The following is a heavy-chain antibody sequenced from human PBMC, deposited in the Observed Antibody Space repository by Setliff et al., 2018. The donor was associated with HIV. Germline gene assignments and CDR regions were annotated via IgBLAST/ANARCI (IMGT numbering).Heavy chain of an antibody. CDR3: ARPLRSPYDSSGYYQDY. Sequence: PGESLKISCKGSGYSFTSYWIGWVRQMPGKGLEWMGIIYPGDSDTRYSPSFQGQVTIPADKSISPAYLQWSSLKASDTAMYYCARPLRSPYDSSGYYQDYWGQGTLVTVSS. CDR1: GYSFTSYW. CDR2: IYPGDSDT. D-gene: IGHD3-22*01. V-gene: IGHV5-51*01. J-gene: IGHJ4*02.